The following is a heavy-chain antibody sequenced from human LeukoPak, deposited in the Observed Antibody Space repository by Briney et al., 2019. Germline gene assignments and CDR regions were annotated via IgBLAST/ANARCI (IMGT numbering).Heavy chain of an antibody. CDR3: ARGSSLDY. J-gene: IGHJ4*02. Sequence: PGGSLRLSCAASGFTFTIYSMTWVRQAPGKGLEWASYISGSSSTIYYADSLKGRFTISRDNARNSLYVQMNNLRAEDTAVYYCARGSSLDYWGQGTLVTVSS. CDR1: GFTFTIYS. CDR2: ISGSSSTI. V-gene: IGHV3-48*01.